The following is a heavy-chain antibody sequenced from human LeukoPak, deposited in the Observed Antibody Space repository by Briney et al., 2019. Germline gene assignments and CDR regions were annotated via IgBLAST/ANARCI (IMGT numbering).Heavy chain of an antibody. V-gene: IGHV3-21*01. CDR2: ISSSSSYI. J-gene: IGHJ3*02. D-gene: IGHD1-26*01. CDR3: ARAMGGPGAFDI. CDR1: GFTFSSYA. Sequence: PGGSLRLSCAASGFTFSSYAMSWVRQAPGKGLEWVSSISSSSSYIYYADSVKGRFTISRDNAKNSLYLQMNSLRAEDTAVYYCARAMGGPGAFDIWGQGTMVTVSS.